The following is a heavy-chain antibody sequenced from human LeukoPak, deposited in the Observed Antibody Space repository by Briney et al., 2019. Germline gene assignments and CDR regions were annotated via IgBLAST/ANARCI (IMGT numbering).Heavy chain of an antibody. Sequence: GASVKVSCKASGYTFTNYGLSWVRQAPGQGLEWMGWISAYTGNTNYAQKLQGRVTMTTDTSTSTAYMELRSLRSDDTAVFYCARDGVRWELASAFDIWGQGTMVTVSA. V-gene: IGHV1-18*01. D-gene: IGHD4-23*01. CDR2: ISAYTGNT. CDR3: ARDGVRWELASAFDI. CDR1: GYTFTNYG. J-gene: IGHJ3*02.